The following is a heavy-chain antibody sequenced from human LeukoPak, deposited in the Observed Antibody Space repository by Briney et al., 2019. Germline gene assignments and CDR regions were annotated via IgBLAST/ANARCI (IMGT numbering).Heavy chain of an antibody. Sequence: GGSLRLSCAGPGFAFSGTWLNWVRQAPGQGLEWVGRINTRTDGATTTYAAPVKGRFTISRDDSKSTMYLEMNSLKTEDTAVYYCTTEFWYYFNNWGQGTLVTVSS. V-gene: IGHV3-15*01. CDR2: INTRTDGATT. CDR3: TTEFWYYFNN. CDR1: GFAFSGTW. J-gene: IGHJ4*02. D-gene: IGHD3-3*01.